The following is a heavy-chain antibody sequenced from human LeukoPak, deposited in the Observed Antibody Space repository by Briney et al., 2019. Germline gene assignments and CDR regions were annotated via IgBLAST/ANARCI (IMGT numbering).Heavy chain of an antibody. Sequence: GSSVKVSCKASGGAFSSCGFSWVRQAPGQGLEWMGGGIPFFGTAKYAQRFQGRVTITTDESTSTAYMELSSLRSEDTAIYYCAREVRDFDHFMDVWGKGTTVTVSS. D-gene: IGHD3-9*01. J-gene: IGHJ6*03. CDR1: GGAFSSCG. CDR3: AREVRDFDHFMDV. V-gene: IGHV1-69*05. CDR2: GIPFFGTA.